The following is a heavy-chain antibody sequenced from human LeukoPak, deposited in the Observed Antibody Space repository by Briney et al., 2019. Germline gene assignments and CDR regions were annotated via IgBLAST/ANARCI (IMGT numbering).Heavy chain of an antibody. J-gene: IGHJ4*02. CDR1: GGSISSSSYY. V-gene: IGHV4-39*07. Sequence: SETLSLTCTVSGGSISSSSYYWGWIRQPPGKGLEWIGSIYYSGSTYYNPSLKSRVTISVDTSKNRFSLKLSSVTAADTAVYYCARAQQWLVHYFDYWGQGTLVTVSS. D-gene: IGHD6-19*01. CDR3: ARAQQWLVHYFDY. CDR2: IYYSGST.